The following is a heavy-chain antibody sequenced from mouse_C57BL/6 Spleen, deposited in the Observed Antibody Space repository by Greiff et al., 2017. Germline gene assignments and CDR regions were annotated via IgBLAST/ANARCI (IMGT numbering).Heavy chain of an antibody. CDR3: ARNSNYYGSSYDAMDY. D-gene: IGHD1-1*01. V-gene: IGHV2-2*01. Sequence: QVQLKQSGPGLVQPSQSLSITCTVSGFSLTSYGVHWVRQSPGKGLEWLGVIWSGGSTDYNAAFISRLSISKDNSKSQVFFKMNSLQADDTAIYYCARNSNYYGSSYDAMDYWGQGTSVTVSS. CDR2: IWSGGST. CDR1: GFSLTSYG. J-gene: IGHJ4*01.